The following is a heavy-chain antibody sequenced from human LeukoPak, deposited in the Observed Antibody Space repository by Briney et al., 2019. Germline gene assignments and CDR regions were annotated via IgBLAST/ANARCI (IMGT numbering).Heavy chain of an antibody. Sequence: ASVKVSCKASGYTFTSYDINWVRQATGQGLEWMGWMNPNSGNTGYAQKFQGRVTITRNTSISTAYMELSSLRSEDTAVYYCARVDSGGWSVDYWGQGTLVTVSS. D-gene: IGHD6-19*01. CDR1: GYTFTSYD. CDR3: ARVDSGGWSVDY. CDR2: MNPNSGNT. V-gene: IGHV1-8*03. J-gene: IGHJ4*02.